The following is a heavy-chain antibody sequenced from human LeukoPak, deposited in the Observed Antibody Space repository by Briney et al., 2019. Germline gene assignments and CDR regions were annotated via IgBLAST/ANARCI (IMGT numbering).Heavy chain of an antibody. CDR2: INGRGIT. J-gene: IGHJ4*02. CDR1: GFTFSSDT. D-gene: IGHD4-17*01. CDR3: AKERQTGDYFTSDY. Sequence: GGSLRLSCTASGFTFSSDTMSWVRQAPGEGLEWLSAINGRGITYYAGSVKGRFTISRDNSENTLYLQMNSLTVDDTAVYFCAKERQTGDYFTSDYWGQGTLVTVSS. V-gene: IGHV3-23*01.